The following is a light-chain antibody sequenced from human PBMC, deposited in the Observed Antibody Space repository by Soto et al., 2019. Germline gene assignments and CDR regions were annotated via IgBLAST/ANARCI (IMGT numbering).Light chain of an antibody. CDR2: EVT. CDR1: SSDVGGYNS. Sequence: QSALTQPPSASGSPGQSVTISCTGTSSDVGGYNSVSWYQHHPGKAPKLIIYEVTKRPSGVPDRFSGSKSGNTASLTVSGLLAEDEADYYCSSHAGISNVVFGGGTQLTVL. CDR3: SSHAGISNVV. V-gene: IGLV2-8*01. J-gene: IGLJ3*02.